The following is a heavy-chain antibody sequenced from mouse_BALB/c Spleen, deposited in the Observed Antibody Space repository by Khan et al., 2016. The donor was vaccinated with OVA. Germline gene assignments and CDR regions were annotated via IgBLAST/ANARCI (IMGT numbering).Heavy chain of an antibody. Sequence: MQLQQPGAELVKPGASVKLSCTASGFNIKDNYMHWVKQRPEQGLEWIGRIDPANGNTEYDPKFQGKATITADTSSNTAYLQLSSLTSEDTAVYYCARWPRGYWGQGTTLTVSS. CDR3: ARWPRGY. J-gene: IGHJ2*01. CDR1: GFNIKDNY. V-gene: IGHV14-3*02. CDR2: IDPANGNT.